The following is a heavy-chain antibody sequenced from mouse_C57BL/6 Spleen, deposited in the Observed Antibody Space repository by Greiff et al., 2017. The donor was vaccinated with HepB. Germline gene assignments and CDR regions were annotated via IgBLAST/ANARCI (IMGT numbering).Heavy chain of an antibody. J-gene: IGHJ3*01. D-gene: IGHD1-1*01. CDR1: GYTFTSYW. CDR2: IYPGSGST. V-gene: IGHV1-55*01. Sequence: VQLQQPGAELVKPGASVKMSCKASGYTFTSYWITWVKQRPGQGLEWIGDIYPGSGSTNYNEKFKSKATLTVDTSSSTAYMQLSSLTSEDSAVYYCARNYYGSSYGAYWGQGTLFTVSA. CDR3: ARNYYGSSYGAY.